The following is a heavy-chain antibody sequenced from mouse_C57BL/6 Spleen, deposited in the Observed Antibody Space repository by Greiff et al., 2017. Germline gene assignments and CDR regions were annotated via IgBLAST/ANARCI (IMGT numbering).Heavy chain of an antibody. CDR1: GYTFTSYG. D-gene: IGHD2-3*01. J-gene: IGHJ4*01. Sequence: QVQLQQSGAELARPGASVKLSCKASGYTFTSYGISWVKQRTGQGLEWIGEIYPRSGNTYYNEKFKGKATLTADKSSSTAYMELRSLTSEDSAVYPYARIYDPYAVDYWGQGTSVTVSS. V-gene: IGHV1-81*01. CDR3: ARIYDPYAVDY. CDR2: IYPRSGNT.